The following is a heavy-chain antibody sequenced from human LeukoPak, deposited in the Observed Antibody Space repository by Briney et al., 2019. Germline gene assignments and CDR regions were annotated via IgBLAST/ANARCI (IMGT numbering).Heavy chain of an antibody. CDR1: GFTVSTNY. J-gene: IGHJ4*02. V-gene: IGHV3-66*01. D-gene: IGHD1-26*01. Sequence: GGSLRLSCAASGFTVSTNYMSWVRQAPGKGLEWVSVIYSGGSTYYADSVKGRFTISRDNSKNMLYLQMNSLRAEDTAVYYCATEVGATWGVPYFDYWGQGTLVTVSS. CDR2: IYSGGST. CDR3: ATEVGATWGVPYFDY.